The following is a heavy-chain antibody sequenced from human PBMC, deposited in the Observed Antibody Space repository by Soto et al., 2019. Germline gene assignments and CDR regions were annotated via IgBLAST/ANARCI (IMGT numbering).Heavy chain of an antibody. D-gene: IGHD5-12*01. V-gene: IGHV3-9*01. CDR3: AKGYNLVGVTNDYSAAFDI. CDR1: GFTFDDSA. Sequence: EVQLVESGGGLVQPGRSLRLSCAASGFTFDDSAMHWVRQVPGKGLEWVSGISWNSGDIGYADSVKGRFTISRDNAKNSLYLQMNSRRAEDTAFYYCAKGYNLVGVTNDYSAAFDIWGQGTMVTVSS. CDR2: ISWNSGDI. J-gene: IGHJ3*02.